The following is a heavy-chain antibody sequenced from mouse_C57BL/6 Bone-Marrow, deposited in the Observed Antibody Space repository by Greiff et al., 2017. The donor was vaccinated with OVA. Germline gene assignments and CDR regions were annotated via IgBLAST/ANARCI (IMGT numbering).Heavy chain of an antibody. CDR1: EYEFPSHD. D-gene: IGHD1-1*01. Sequence: EVQVVESGGGLVQPGESLKLSCESNEYEFPSHDMSWVRKTPEKRLELVAAINSDGGSTYYPDTMERRFIISRDNTKKTLYLQMSSLRSEDTAVYYCARLPSYYGSSFYAMDYWGQGTSVTVSS. CDR2: INSDGGST. V-gene: IGHV5-2*01. CDR3: ARLPSYYGSSFYAMDY. J-gene: IGHJ4*01.